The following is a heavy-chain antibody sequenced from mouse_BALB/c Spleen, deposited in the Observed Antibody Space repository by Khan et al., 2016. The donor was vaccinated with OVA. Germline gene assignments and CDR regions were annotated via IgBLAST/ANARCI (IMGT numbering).Heavy chain of an antibody. CDR1: GFTFTDYY. V-gene: IGHV7-3*02. CDR2: IRNTAKGYTT. CDR3: ARETVVDVYWYFDV. J-gene: IGHJ1*01. D-gene: IGHD1-1*01. Sequence: EVELVESGGGLVQPGGSLRLSCATSGFTFTDYYMSWVRQPPGKSLEWLGFIRNTAKGYTTEYSAPVKGRFTISRDNSQSIVYLQMNTLRAEDSATYYCARETVVDVYWYFDVWGAGTTVTVSS.